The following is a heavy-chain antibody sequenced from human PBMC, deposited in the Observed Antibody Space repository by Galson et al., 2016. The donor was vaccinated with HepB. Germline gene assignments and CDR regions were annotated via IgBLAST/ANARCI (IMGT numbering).Heavy chain of an antibody. CDR3: ARGGRAAGKAFDI. V-gene: IGHV3-48*01. D-gene: IGHD2-15*01. CDR2: ISGRGTTI. J-gene: IGHJ3*02. CDR1: GFIFSSYS. Sequence: SLRLSCAASGFIFSSYSMDWVRQAPGKGLEWISYISGRGTTIYYADSVRGRFTISRDNAQNSLYLQMNSLRAEDTAVYFCARGGRAAGKAFDIWGRGTMVTVSS.